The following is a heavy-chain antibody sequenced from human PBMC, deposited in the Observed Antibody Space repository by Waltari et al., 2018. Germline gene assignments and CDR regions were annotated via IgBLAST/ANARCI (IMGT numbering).Heavy chain of an antibody. J-gene: IGHJ3*02. Sequence: QLVDSGGGLVQPGSSLRLSCAVSGFTFDDHAIHWFGQTPGKGLEWVSGINWSGSGVEYVDSVKGRFTISRDNDKNRLYLQMNSLRVDDTALYYCVRSSSRYNWNLAEGAFDIWGQGTLVTVSS. CDR2: INWSGSGV. D-gene: IGHD1-20*01. CDR1: GFTFDDHA. CDR3: VRSSSRYNWNLAEGAFDI. V-gene: IGHV3-9*01.